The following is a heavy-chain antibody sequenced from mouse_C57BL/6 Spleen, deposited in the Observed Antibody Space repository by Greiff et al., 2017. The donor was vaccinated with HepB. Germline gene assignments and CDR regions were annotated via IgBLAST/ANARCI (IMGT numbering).Heavy chain of an antibody. CDR3: ASSPARYFDV. V-gene: IGHV3-6*01. CDR1: GYSITSGYY. J-gene: IGHJ1*03. CDR2: ISYDGSN. Sequence: VQLKESGPGLVKPSQSLSLTCSVTGYSITSGYYWNWIRQFPGNKLEWMGYISYDGSNNYNPSLKNRISITRDTSKNQFFLKLNSVTTEDTATYYCASSPARYFDVWGTGTTVTVSS.